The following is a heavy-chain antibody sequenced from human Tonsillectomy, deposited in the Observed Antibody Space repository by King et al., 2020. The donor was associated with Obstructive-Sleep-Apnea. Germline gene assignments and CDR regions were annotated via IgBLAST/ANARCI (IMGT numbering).Heavy chain of an antibody. D-gene: IGHD4-17*01. CDR1: GFTVSSNY. CDR3: ARVFTTAVTPLYYFDY. CDR2: IYSGGST. V-gene: IGHV3-66*01. J-gene: IGHJ4*02. Sequence: VQLVESGGGLVQPGGSLRLSCAASGFTVSSNYMSWVRQAPGKGLEWVSVIYSGGSTYYADSVKGRFTISRDNSKNTLYLQMNSLRAEDTAVYYCARVFTTAVTPLYYFDYWGQGTLVTVSS.